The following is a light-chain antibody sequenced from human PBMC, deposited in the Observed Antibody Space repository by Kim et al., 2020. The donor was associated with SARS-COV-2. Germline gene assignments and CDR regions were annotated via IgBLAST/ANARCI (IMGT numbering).Light chain of an antibody. CDR2: RID. CDR1: SSNIGINY. V-gene: IGLV1-47*01. J-gene: IGLJ1*01. Sequence: GQTVTISCSGSSSNIGINYVYWYQQLPGTAPKLLVYRIDQRPSGVPDRFSGSKSGTSASLAISGLRSEDEADYYCAAWDNSLSAHVFGTGTKVTVL. CDR3: AAWDNSLSAHV.